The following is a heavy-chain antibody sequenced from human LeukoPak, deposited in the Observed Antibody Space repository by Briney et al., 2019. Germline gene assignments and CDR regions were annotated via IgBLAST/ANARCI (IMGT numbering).Heavy chain of an antibody. D-gene: IGHD6-13*01. J-gene: IGHJ4*02. CDR2: ISYDGSNK. CDR3: ARVPVWYSSSWYGDY. Sequence: PGRSLRLSCAASGFTFSSYAMHWVRQAPGKGLEWVAIISYDGSNKYYAESVKGRFAVSRDSSKNTLYLQMNSPRAEDTAVYYCARVPVWYSSSWYGDYWGQGTLVTVSS. CDR1: GFTFSSYA. V-gene: IGHV3-30*09.